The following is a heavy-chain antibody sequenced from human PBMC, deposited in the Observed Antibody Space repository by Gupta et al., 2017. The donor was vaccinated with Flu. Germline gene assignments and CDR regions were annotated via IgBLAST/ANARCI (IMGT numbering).Heavy chain of an antibody. Sequence: VQLVQSGAEVRKPGASVKVSCKASGYSVPIYYLHWVRQAPGKGLEWMGRINPNGGGPKFAPKFQGRVTMTGDTSINTAYMELSSLRSGDAAIYYCARAWPYSGRYYFDFWGQGSLVTVS. D-gene: IGHD6-13*01. CDR3: ARAWPYSGRYYFDF. V-gene: IGHV1-2*06. J-gene: IGHJ4*02. CDR1: GYSVPIYY. CDR2: INPNGGGP.